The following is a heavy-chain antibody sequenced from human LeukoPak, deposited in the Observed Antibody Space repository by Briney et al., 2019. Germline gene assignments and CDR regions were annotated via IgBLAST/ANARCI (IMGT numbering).Heavy chain of an antibody. D-gene: IGHD2-2*02. Sequence: ASVKVSCKASGYTFTSYAMHWVRQAPGQRLEWMGWINAGNGNTKYSQKFQGRVTITRDTSASTAYMELSSLRSEDTAVYYCARDVPDIVVVPAAIRGGAFDIWGQGTMVTVSS. CDR2: INAGNGNT. J-gene: IGHJ3*02. CDR3: ARDVPDIVVVPAAIRGGAFDI. V-gene: IGHV1-3*01. CDR1: GYTFTSYA.